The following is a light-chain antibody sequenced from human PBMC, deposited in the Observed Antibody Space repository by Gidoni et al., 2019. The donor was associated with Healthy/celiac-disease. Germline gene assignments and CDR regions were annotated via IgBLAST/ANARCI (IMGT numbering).Light chain of an antibody. Sequence: QSVLTQPPSASGTPGQRVTIPCSGSSSNIGSNTVNWYQQLPGTAPKLLIYSNNQRPSGVPDRFSGSKSGTSASLAISGLQSEDEADYYGAAWDDSLNGPVFGGGTKLTVL. CDR3: AAWDDSLNGPV. CDR2: SNN. V-gene: IGLV1-44*01. J-gene: IGLJ2*01. CDR1: SSNIGSNT.